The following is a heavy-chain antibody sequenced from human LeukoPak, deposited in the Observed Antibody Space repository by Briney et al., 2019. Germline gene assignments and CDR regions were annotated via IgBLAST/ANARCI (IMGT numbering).Heavy chain of an antibody. D-gene: IGHD3-22*01. CDR2: SYYSGST. CDR1: GSSISSYY. CDR3: ASDYYDSSGYYLYYFDY. J-gene: IGHJ4*02. Sequence: SETLSLTSTVSGSSISSYYWSWIRQPPGTGLEWIGYSYYSGSTNYNPSLKSRVTISVDTSKNQFSLKLSSVTAADTAVYYCASDYYDSSGYYLYYFDYWGQGTLVTVSS. V-gene: IGHV4-59*08.